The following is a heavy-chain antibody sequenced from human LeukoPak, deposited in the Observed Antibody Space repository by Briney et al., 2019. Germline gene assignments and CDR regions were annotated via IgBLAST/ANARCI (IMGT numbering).Heavy chain of an antibody. D-gene: IGHD3-16*01. V-gene: IGHV3-23*01. J-gene: IGHJ4*02. Sequence: GGSLRLSCAASGFSFTSYAMSWVRQVPGKGLEWVSGISGDGFYTYYGNSVKGRFNISRDKSENTLYLQMSSLRAEDMAVYYCAKLRTGGLRGGSFDYWGQGTLVTVSS. CDR2: ISGDGFYT. CDR3: AKLRTGGLRGGSFDY. CDR1: GFSFTSYA.